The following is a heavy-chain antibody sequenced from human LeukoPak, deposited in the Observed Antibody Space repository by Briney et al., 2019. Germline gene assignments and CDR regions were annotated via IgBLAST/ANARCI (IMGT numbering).Heavy chain of an antibody. CDR3: ARQWFGGPLDY. CDR1: GGSVSSYY. J-gene: IGHJ4*02. D-gene: IGHD3-10*01. CDR2: IYNSGNT. Sequence: SETLSLTCTVSGGSVSSYYWSWIRQPPGKGLEWIGYIYNSGNTNYHPSLKSRVTISVDASKNQFSLKLSSVTTADTAVYYCARQWFGGPLDYWGQGTLVTVSS. V-gene: IGHV4-59*02.